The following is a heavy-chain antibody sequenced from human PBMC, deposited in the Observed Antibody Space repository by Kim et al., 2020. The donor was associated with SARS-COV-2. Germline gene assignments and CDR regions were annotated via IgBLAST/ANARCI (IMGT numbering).Heavy chain of an antibody. Sequence: GGSLRLSCAASGFTFSSYWMHWVRQAPGKGLVWVSRINSDGSSTSYADSVKGRFTISRDNAKNTLYLQMNSLRAEDTAVYYCARDEHRGAFHYGMDVWGQGTTVTVSS. D-gene: IGHD3-10*01. J-gene: IGHJ6*02. CDR2: INSDGSST. CDR1: GFTFSSYW. CDR3: ARDEHRGAFHYGMDV. V-gene: IGHV3-74*01.